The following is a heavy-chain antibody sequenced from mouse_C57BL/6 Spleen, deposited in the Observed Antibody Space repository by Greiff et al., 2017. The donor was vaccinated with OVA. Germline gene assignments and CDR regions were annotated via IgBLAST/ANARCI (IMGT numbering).Heavy chain of an antibody. CDR1: GFTFSDYY. D-gene: IGHD1-1*01. Sequence: EVQRVESGGGLVQPGGSLKLSCAASGFTFSDYYMYWVRQTPEKRLEWVAYISNGGGSTYYPDTVKGRFTISRDNAKNTLYLQMSRLKSEDTARYYCARPNYDGSRDGWYFDVWGTGTTVTVSS. J-gene: IGHJ1*03. CDR2: ISNGGGST. V-gene: IGHV5-12*01. CDR3: ARPNYDGSRDGWYFDV.